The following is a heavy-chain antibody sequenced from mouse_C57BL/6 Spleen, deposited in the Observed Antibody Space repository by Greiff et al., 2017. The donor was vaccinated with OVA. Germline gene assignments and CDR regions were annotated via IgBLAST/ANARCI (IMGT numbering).Heavy chain of an antibody. Sequence: VQLKQSGPGLVKPSQSLSLTCSVTGYSITSGYYWNWIRQFPGNKLEWMGYISYDGSNNYNPSLKNRISITRDTSKNQFFLKLNSVTTEDTATYYCARRYYYGSSYDWYFDVWGTGTTVTVSS. CDR1: GYSITSGYY. D-gene: IGHD1-1*01. CDR2: ISYDGSN. V-gene: IGHV3-6*01. J-gene: IGHJ1*03. CDR3: ARRYYYGSSYDWYFDV.